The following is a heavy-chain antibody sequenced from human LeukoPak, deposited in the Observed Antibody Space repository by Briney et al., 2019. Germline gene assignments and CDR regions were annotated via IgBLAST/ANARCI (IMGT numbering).Heavy chain of an antibody. D-gene: IGHD4-17*01. J-gene: IGHJ4*02. Sequence: KPSETLSLTCAVYGGSFSGYYWSWIRQPPGKGLEWIGSIYYSGSTYYNPSLKSRVTISVDTSKNQFSLKLSSVTAADTAVYYCARHSSPSATVDIFDYWGQGTLVTVSS. CDR2: IYYSGST. V-gene: IGHV4-34*01. CDR3: ARHSSPSATVDIFDY. CDR1: GGSFSGYY.